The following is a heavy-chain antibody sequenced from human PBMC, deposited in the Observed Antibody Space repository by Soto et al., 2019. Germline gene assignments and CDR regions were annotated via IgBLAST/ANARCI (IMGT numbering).Heavy chain of an antibody. J-gene: IGHJ6*02. D-gene: IGHD6-19*01. Sequence: QVQLVQSGAEVKKPGASVKVSCKASGYTFTSYGISWVRQAPGQGLEWMGWISAYNGNTNYAQKLQGRVTMTTDTSTSTVYMEMRRRRSDDTAVYYCARVSGSAVAGHYYYNGMDVWGQGTTVTVSS. CDR2: ISAYNGNT. CDR3: ARVSGSAVAGHYYYNGMDV. V-gene: IGHV1-18*01. CDR1: GYTFTSYG.